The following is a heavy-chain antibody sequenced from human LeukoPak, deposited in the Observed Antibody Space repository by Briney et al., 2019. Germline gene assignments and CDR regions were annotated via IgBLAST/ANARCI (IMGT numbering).Heavy chain of an antibody. CDR3: AKGLGLAAALEDFDY. CDR2: ISHSGGST. D-gene: IGHD6-13*01. Sequence: GGSLRLSCAASGFTFSTYAMSWVRQAPGKGLEWVSVISHSGGSTYYADSVRGRFTISRDNSKNTLYLQMNSLRAEDTAVYHCAKGLGLAAALEDFDYWGQGTLVTASS. J-gene: IGHJ4*02. CDR1: GFTFSTYA. V-gene: IGHV3-23*01.